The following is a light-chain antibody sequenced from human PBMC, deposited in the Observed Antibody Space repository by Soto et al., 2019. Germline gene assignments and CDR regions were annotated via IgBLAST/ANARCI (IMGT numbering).Light chain of an antibody. CDR1: SSNFSGYNY. Sequence: QSALTQPASVTGSLGQSITISCTGTSSNFSGYNYVSWYQQYPGQAPKLMIYDVSYRPSGVSNRFSGSKSGNTASLTISGLQAADEADYYCSSFTTSNVVFGGGTKLTVL. CDR2: DVS. V-gene: IGLV2-14*01. J-gene: IGLJ2*01. CDR3: SSFTTSNVV.